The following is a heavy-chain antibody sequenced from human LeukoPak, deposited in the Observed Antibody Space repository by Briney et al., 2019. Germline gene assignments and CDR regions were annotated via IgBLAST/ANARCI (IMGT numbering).Heavy chain of an antibody. CDR1: GYTFTGYY. CDR3: ARDLTRIAVAGTGNY. D-gene: IGHD6-19*01. V-gene: IGHV1-2*02. Sequence: ASVKVSCKASGYTFTGYYMHWVRQAPGQGLEWMGGINPSSGVTNYAQDFQGRVTMTRDTSISTAYMELSRLRSDDTAVYSCARDLTRIAVAGTGNYWGQGTLVTVSS. CDR2: INPSSGVT. J-gene: IGHJ4*02.